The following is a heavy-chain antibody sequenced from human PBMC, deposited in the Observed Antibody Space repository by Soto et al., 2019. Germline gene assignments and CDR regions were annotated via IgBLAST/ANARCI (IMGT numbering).Heavy chain of an antibody. Sequence: EVQLVESGGGLVQPGGSLRLSCAASGFTFSSQWMYWVRQSPGKGPVWVSYINSDGSRIAYADSVKGRFTISRDNAKNSLYLQMNRLRVEDTAVYYCVRDIRWCRGTLVTVSS. CDR3: VRDIR. CDR2: INSDGSRI. CDR1: GFTFSSQW. V-gene: IGHV3-74*03. J-gene: IGHJ4*02.